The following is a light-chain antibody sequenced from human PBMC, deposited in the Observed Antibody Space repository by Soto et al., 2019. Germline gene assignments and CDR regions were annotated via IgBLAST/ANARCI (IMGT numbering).Light chain of an antibody. CDR1: QSVSSY. J-gene: IGKJ4*01. V-gene: IGKV3-11*01. CDR2: DAS. CDR3: QQRSNWPLT. Sequence: ELLLTQSPATLSLSPGERATLSCRASQSVSSYLAWYQQKPGQAPRLLIYDASNRATGIPARFSGSGSGTDFTLTISSLEPEDFAVYYCQQRSNWPLTFGGGTKV.